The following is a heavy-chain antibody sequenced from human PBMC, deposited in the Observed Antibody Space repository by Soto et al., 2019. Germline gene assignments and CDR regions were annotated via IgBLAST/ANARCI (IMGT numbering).Heavy chain of an antibody. J-gene: IGHJ5*02. D-gene: IGHD2-2*01. CDR2: ISHYGNT. CDR1: GGSMRNDDW. V-gene: IGHV4-4*02. Sequence: QVQLQESGPGLVEPSGTLSLTCGVSGGSMRNDDWWSWVRQTPGKGLEWIGEISHYGNTNYNPSPNTRVTMSTDTSKNQSSLKVRSLTAADTAMYSCARNGDCTSGICYVGWFDPWGQGTLVSVSS. CDR3: ARNGDCTSGICYVGWFDP.